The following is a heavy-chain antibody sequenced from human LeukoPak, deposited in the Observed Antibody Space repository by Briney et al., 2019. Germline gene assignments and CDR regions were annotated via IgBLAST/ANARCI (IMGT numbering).Heavy chain of an antibody. J-gene: IGHJ4*02. Sequence: GGSLKLSCAASGLTFSSFGMIWARQVPGKGLEWASAISGSGGSTYYADSVKGRFTISRDNSKNTLYLQVNSLRAEDTAVYYCAKLSAPHGLPMSSFDYWGQGSLVTVSS. CDR2: ISGSGGST. CDR1: GLTFSSFG. CDR3: AKLSAPHGLPMSSFDY. D-gene: IGHD4-11*01. V-gene: IGHV3-23*01.